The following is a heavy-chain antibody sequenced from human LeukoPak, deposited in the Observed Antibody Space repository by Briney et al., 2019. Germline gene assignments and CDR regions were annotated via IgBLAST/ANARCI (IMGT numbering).Heavy chain of an antibody. CDR2: IKQDGSEK. D-gene: IGHD3-3*01. CDR1: GFTFRSYW. J-gene: IGHJ4*02. Sequence: PGGSLRLSCAASGFTFRSYWMSWVRQAPGKGLEWVANIKQDGSEKYYVDSVKGRFTISRDNAKNSLYLQMNSLRAEDTAVYYCARVFRLYFDYWGQGTLVTVSS. V-gene: IGHV3-7*01. CDR3: ARVFRLYFDY.